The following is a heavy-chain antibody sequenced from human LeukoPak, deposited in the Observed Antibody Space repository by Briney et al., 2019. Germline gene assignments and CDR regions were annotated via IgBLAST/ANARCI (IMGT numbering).Heavy chain of an antibody. CDR2: IKQDGSKT. Sequence: GGSLRLSCAASGFTFSNYCMSWVRRAPGKGLEWVANIKQDGSKTYYVDSVRGRFTISRDNAKNSLYPQMNSLRAEDTAVYYCARDFWGAYRVDFFGYWGQGILVTVSS. CDR3: ARDFWGAYRVDFFGY. D-gene: IGHD3-3*01. J-gene: IGHJ4*02. V-gene: IGHV3-7*01. CDR1: GFTFSNYC.